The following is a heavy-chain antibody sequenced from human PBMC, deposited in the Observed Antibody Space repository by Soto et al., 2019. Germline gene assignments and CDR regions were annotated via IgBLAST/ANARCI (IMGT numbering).Heavy chain of an antibody. J-gene: IGHJ6*02. CDR2: IYSGGST. CDR3: ARDPPYYDFRFVV. D-gene: IGHD3-3*01. V-gene: IGHV3-66*01. CDR1: GFTVSSNY. Sequence: EVQLVESGGGLVQPGGSLRLSCAASGFTVSSNYMSWVLQAPGKGLELVTLIYSGGSTYYADSVKGRFTISRDNSKNTMYLKMINLRTEDTAVYYSARDPPYYDFRFVVWGQGTTVTVSS.